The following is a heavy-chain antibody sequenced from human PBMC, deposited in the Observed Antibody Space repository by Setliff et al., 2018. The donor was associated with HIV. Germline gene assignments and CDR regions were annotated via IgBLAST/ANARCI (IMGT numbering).Heavy chain of an antibody. Sequence: SETLSLTCTVSGGSISSHFWSWIRQPPGKGLEWIGSIYYSGSTNYNPSLKSRVTISVVTSKNQFSLKLSSVTAADTAVYYCARGTLYYDYVWGTPFPFDYWGHVTLVTVSS. V-gene: IGHV4-59*11. D-gene: IGHD3-16*01. CDR2: IYYSGST. CDR1: GGSISSHF. CDR3: ARGTLYYDYVWGTPFPFDY. J-gene: IGHJ4*01.